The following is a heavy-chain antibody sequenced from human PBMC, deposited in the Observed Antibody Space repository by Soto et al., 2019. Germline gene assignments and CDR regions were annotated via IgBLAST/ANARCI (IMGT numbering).Heavy chain of an antibody. CDR3: ARDRSDYVWGSYRYTRSFFDY. D-gene: IGHD3-16*02. J-gene: IGHJ4*02. CDR2: IYYSGST. CDR1: GGSISSGGYY. V-gene: IGHV4-31*03. Sequence: PSETLSLTCTVSGGSISSGGYYWSWIRQHPGKGLEWIGYIYYSGSTYYNPSLKSRVTISVDTSKNQFSLKLSSVTAADTAVYYCARDRSDYVWGSYRYTRSFFDYWGQGTLVTVS.